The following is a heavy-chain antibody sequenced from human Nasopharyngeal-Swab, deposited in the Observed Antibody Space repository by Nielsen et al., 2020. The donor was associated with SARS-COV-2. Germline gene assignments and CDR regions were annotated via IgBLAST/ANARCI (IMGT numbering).Heavy chain of an antibody. Sequence: GESLKISCAASGFTFSSYSMNWVRQAPGKGLEWVSYISSSSSTIYYADSVKGRFTISRDNAKNSLYLQMNSLRDEDTAVYYCAKEPAMVRGRVHYYYYGMDVWGQGTTVTVSS. CDR1: GFTFSSYS. J-gene: IGHJ6*02. CDR3: AKEPAMVRGRVHYYYYGMDV. CDR2: ISSSSSTI. D-gene: IGHD3-10*01. V-gene: IGHV3-48*02.